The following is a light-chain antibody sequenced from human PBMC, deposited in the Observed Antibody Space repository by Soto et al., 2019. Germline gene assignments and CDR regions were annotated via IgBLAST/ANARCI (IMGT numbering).Light chain of an antibody. V-gene: IGKV3-15*01. J-gene: IGKJ2*01. CDR1: QGVSNN. Sequence: EIVMTQSPATLPVSPGERATLSCRTSQGVSNNLAWYQQKPGQAPRLLMYGASTRATNTPARFSGSGSGTECTLTISNLQSEDFAIYYCQQYDNWPPMYTFGQGTKLEIK. CDR2: GAS. CDR3: QQYDNWPPMYT.